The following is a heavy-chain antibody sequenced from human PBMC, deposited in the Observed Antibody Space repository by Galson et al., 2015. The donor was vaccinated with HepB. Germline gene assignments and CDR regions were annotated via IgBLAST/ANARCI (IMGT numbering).Heavy chain of an antibody. V-gene: IGHV3-30*18. CDR1: GFTFNNYG. D-gene: IGHD3-3*01. Sequence: SLRLSCAASGFTFNNYGIHWVRQAPGKGLEWVAVISYDGTSKYYADSVEGRFTISRDNPKNTLYLQMNSLRPEDTAIYYCAKGGYYDFWSADDAWGQGALVTVSS. J-gene: IGHJ5*02. CDR3: AKGGYYDFWSADDA. CDR2: ISYDGTSK.